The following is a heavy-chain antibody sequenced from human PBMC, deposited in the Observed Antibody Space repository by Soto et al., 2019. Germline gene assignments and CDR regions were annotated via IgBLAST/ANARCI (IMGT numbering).Heavy chain of an antibody. J-gene: IGHJ4*02. CDR1: GFAFSSYW. CDR2: IRQDGHVT. Sequence: EVQVVESGGGLVQPGGSLRLSCAASGFAFSSYWMSWVRQAPGKRPEWVANIRQDGHVTYYVDSVKGRFTISRDNAKSSLYLQMSSLRAEDTAAYYCARVGRVDNIDWSYFDFWGQGVLVTVSS. D-gene: IGHD3-9*01. CDR3: ARVGRVDNIDWSYFDF. V-gene: IGHV3-7*01.